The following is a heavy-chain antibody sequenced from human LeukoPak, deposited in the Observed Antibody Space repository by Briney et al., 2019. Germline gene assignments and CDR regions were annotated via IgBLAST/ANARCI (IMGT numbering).Heavy chain of an antibody. V-gene: IGHV3-73*01. CDR3: TRGHKWLSYYYYYYMDV. D-gene: IGHD3-22*01. CDR1: GFTFSGSA. CDR2: IRSKANSYAT. J-gene: IGHJ6*03. Sequence: GGSLRLSCAASGFTFSGSAMHWVRQASGKGLEWVGRIRSKANSYATAYAASVKGRFTISRDGSKNTAYLQMNSLKTEDTAVYYCTRGHKWLSYYYYYYMDVWGKGTTVTVSS.